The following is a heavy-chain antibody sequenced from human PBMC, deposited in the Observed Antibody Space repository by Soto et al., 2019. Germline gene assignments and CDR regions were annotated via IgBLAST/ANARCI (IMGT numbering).Heavy chain of an antibody. D-gene: IGHD5-12*01. V-gene: IGHV4-61*01. J-gene: IGHJ6*02. CDR2: IYYSGST. CDR1: GGSVSSGSYY. Sequence: PSETLSLTCTVSGGSVSSGSYYWSWIRQPPGKGLEWIGYIYYSGSTNYNPSLKSRVTISVDTSKNQFSLKLSSVTAADTAVYYCAREGVATFIDYYGMDVWGQGTTVTVSS. CDR3: AREGVATFIDYYGMDV.